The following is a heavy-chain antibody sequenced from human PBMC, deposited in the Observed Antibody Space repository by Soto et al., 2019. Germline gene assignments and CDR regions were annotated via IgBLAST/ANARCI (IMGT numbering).Heavy chain of an antibody. J-gene: IGHJ5*02. CDR3: ERVTVTFWFDP. CDR2: IYYSGST. Sequence: SETLSLTCTVSGGSISRGDYYWSWIRQPPGKGLEWIGYIYYSGSTYYNPSLKSRVTISVDTSKNQFSLKLSSVTAADTAVYYCERVTVTFWFDPWGQGTLVTVSS. D-gene: IGHD4-17*01. CDR1: GGSISRGDYY. V-gene: IGHV4-30-4*01.